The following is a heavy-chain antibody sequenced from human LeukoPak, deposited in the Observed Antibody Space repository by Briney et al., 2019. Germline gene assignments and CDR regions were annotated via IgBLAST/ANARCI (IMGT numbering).Heavy chain of an antibody. V-gene: IGHV1-2*02. CDR2: INPNSGGT. D-gene: IGHD5-18*01. Sequence: ASVKVSCKASRYIFTSYYIHWVRQAPGQGLEWMGWINPNSGGTHYAQKFQGRVTMTRDTSISTAYMELSRLRSDDTAVYYCARDPGYSSPRGDYWGQGTLVTVSS. J-gene: IGHJ4*02. CDR3: ARDPGYSSPRGDY. CDR1: RYIFTSYY.